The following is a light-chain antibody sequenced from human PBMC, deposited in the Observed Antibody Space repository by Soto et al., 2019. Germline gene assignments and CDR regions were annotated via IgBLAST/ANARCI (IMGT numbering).Light chain of an antibody. J-gene: IGLJ3*02. Sequence: NFMLTQPHSVSESPGKTVTISCTRSSGSIASNYVQWYQQRPGSAPTTVIYDDNQRPSGVPDRFSGSIDSSSNSASLTISGRKTEDEADYYCQSYDSSNRVFGGGTKVIVL. V-gene: IGLV6-57*04. CDR1: SGSIASNY. CDR2: DDN. CDR3: QSYDSSNRV.